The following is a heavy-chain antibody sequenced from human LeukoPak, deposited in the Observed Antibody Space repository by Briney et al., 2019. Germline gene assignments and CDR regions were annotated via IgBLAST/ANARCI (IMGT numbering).Heavy chain of an antibody. CDR2: IYYSGST. V-gene: IGHV4-59*08. CDR1: GGSISSYY. Sequence: SETLSLTCTVSGGSISSYYWSWIRQPPGKGLEWIGHIYYSGSTNYNPSLKSRVTISVDTSKNQFSLKLSSVTAADTAVYYCASQGADCGGDCYYYYYMDVWGKGTTVTVSS. CDR3: ASQGADCGGDCYYYYYMDV. J-gene: IGHJ6*03. D-gene: IGHD2-21*01.